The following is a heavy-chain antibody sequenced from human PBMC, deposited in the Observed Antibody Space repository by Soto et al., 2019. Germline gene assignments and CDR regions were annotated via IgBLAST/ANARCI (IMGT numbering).Heavy chain of an antibody. V-gene: IGHV4-4*02. CDR2: MFHSGGA. CDR3: ATGNVDSMLEY. CDR1: DGSISTYDW. J-gene: IGHJ4*02. Sequence: QVQLHESGPGLVKPSETLSLTCVVSDGSISTYDWWTWVRQPPGKGLEWIGKMFHSGGADSSPSLKSRVTISADSSKNPSSLRLTAVTAADTAVYYCATGNVDSMLEYWGQGTQVAVSS. D-gene: IGHD3-3*01.